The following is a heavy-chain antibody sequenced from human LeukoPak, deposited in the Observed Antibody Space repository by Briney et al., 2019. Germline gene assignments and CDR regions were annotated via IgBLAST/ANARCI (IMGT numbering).Heavy chain of an antibody. Sequence: GGSLRLSCAASGFTFSDYYMSWIRQAPGKGLEWVSYISSSGSTIYYADSVKGRFTISRDNAKNSPYLQMNSLRAEDTAVYYCARQIAAAGFAFDIWGQGTMVTVSS. V-gene: IGHV3-11*01. CDR1: GFTFSDYY. CDR3: ARQIAAAGFAFDI. D-gene: IGHD6-13*01. J-gene: IGHJ3*02. CDR2: ISSSGSTI.